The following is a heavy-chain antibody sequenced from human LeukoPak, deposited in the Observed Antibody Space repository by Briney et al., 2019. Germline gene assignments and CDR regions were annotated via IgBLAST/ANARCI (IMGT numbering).Heavy chain of an antibody. CDR1: GGSVSTYY. D-gene: IGHD3-22*01. CDR2: FFTSGTSGTT. J-gene: IGHJ3*01. CDR3: ARELRYDNSDSGAF. Sequence: SETLSLTCTVSGGSVSTYYWSWIRQPAGKGLEFIGRFFTSGTSGTTNYNPSLKSRVTMSLDTSKNQFSLKLSSVTAADTAVYYCARELRYDNSDSGAFWGQGTVVTVSS. V-gene: IGHV4-4*07.